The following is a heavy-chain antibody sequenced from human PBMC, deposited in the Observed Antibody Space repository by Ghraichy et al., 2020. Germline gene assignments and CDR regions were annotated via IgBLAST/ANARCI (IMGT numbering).Heavy chain of an antibody. J-gene: IGHJ5*02. V-gene: IGHV4-34*01. CDR1: GGSFSGYY. CDR3: AIKVGATSNWFDP. CDR2: INHSGST. D-gene: IGHD1-26*01. Sequence: SETLSLTCAVYGGSFSGYYWSWIRQPPGKGLEWIGEINHSGSTNYNPSLKSRVTISVDTSKNQFSLKLSSVTAADTAVYYCAIKVGATSNWFDPWGQGTLVTVSS.